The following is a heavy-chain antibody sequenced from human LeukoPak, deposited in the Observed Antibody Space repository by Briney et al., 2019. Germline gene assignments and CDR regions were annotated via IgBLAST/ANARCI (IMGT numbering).Heavy chain of an antibody. CDR2: ISYDGSNK. CDR3: ARDRNYDSSGGAFDI. D-gene: IGHD3-22*01. J-gene: IGHJ3*02. Sequence: GGSLRLSCAASGFTFSSYAMHWVRQAPGKGLEWVAVISYDGSNKYYADSVKGRFTISRDNSKNTLYLQMNSLRAEDTAVYYCARDRNYDSSGGAFDIWGQGTMVTVSS. V-gene: IGHV3-30-3*01. CDR1: GFTFSSYA.